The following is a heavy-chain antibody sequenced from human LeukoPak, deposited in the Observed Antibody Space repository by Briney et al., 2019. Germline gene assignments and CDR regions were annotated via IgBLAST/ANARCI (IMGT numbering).Heavy chain of an antibody. CDR3: VNLDYDRAFDI. J-gene: IGHJ3*02. CDR1: GYSITSGYS. Sequence: PSETLSLTCSVSGYSITSGYSWGWIRQPPGKGLEWIGSFYYSGSTDYNPSLKTRVTISVDTSKNQFSLKLSSVTAADTAVYYCVNLDYDRAFDIWGQGTMVTVSS. D-gene: IGHD3-22*01. CDR2: FYYSGST. V-gene: IGHV4-38-2*02.